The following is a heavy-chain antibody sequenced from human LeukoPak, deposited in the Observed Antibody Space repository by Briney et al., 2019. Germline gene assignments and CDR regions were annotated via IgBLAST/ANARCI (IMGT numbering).Heavy chain of an antibody. J-gene: IGHJ6*03. CDR1: GFTFSTFA. CDR2: IFPSGGEI. Sequence: PGGSLRLSCAASGFTFSTFAMIWVRQPPGKGLEWVSSIFPSGGEIHYADSVRGRFTISRDNSKSTLSLQMNSLRAEDTAVYYCARVGPWVNADYYYYYMAGWGKGTTVT. D-gene: IGHD3-16*01. V-gene: IGHV3-23*01. CDR3: ARVGPWVNADYYYYYMAG.